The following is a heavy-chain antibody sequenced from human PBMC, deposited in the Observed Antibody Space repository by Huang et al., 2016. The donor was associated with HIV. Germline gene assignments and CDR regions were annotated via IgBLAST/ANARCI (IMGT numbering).Heavy chain of an antibody. CDR3: ARNQWLDY. J-gene: IGHJ4*02. V-gene: IGHV3-21*02. D-gene: IGHD6-19*01. CDR1: GFNFNSYT. Sequence: EVQLVESGGGLVKRGGSLRLSCSASGFNFNSYTMNWVRQAPGKGLEWVSSISSDTDHIYYIDSVKGRFTISRDDAKKSLYLHMNGLRADDTAVYYCARNQWLDYWGQGTLVTVS. CDR2: ISSDTDHI.